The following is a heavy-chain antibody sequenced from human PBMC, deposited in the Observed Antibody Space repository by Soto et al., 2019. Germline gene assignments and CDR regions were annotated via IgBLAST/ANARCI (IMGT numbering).Heavy chain of an antibody. D-gene: IGHD2-2*01. CDR3: ARSYCSSTSCPSGEYYYYMDV. CDR1: GYTFTGYY. CDR2: INPNSGGT. Sequence: ASVKVSCKASGYTFTGYYMHWVRQAPRQGLEWMGWINPNSGGTNYAQKFQGWVTMTRDTSISTAYMELSRLRSDDTAVYYCARSYCSSTSCPSGEYYYYMDVWGKGTTVTVSS. J-gene: IGHJ6*03. V-gene: IGHV1-2*04.